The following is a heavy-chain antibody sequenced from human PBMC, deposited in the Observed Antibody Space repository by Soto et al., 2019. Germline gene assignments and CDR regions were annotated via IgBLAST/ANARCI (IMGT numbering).Heavy chain of an antibody. CDR3: SRQASDFLSGKPQYYMDV. CDR1: GFTFSGSA. V-gene: IGHV3-73*01. CDR2: IRSKPNNNAT. D-gene: IGHD3-3*01. Sequence: EVQLVESGGGLVQPGGSLKLSCAASGFTFSGSAMHWVRQASGKGLEWVGRIRSKPNNNATAYGASGKGRFTISRDDSKNTAYLQMNSLNTEDTAVYYCSRQASDFLSGKPQYYMDVWGKGTTVTVSS. J-gene: IGHJ6*03.